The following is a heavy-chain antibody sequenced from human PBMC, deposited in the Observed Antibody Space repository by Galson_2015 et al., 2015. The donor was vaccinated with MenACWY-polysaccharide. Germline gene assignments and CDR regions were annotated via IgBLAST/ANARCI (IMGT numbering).Heavy chain of an antibody. Sequence: SLRLSCAASGFTFSDYYMSWIRQAPGKGLEWVSYISSSGSTIYYADSVKGRFTISRDNAKNSLYLQMNSLRAEDTAVYYCARGGCSNCAAWYYYYGMDVWGQGTTVTVSS. J-gene: IGHJ6*02. CDR2: ISSSGSTI. D-gene: IGHD4-11*01. V-gene: IGHV3-11*01. CDR3: ARGGCSNCAAWYYYYGMDV. CDR1: GFTFSDYY.